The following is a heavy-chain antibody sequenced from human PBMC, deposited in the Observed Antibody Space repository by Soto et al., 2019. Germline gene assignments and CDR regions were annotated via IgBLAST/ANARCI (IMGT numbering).Heavy chain of an antibody. CDR2: INPSGGST. CDR3: ARDPNNIFGGIFGFARQYGMDV. CDR1: GYTFTSYY. Sequence: ASVKVSCKASGYTFTSYYMHWVRQAPGQGLEWMGIINPSGGSTSYAQKFQGRVTMTRDTSTSTVYMELSSLRSEDTAVYYCARDPNNIFGGIFGFARQYGMDVWGQGTTVTVSS. V-gene: IGHV1-46*01. D-gene: IGHD3-3*01. J-gene: IGHJ6*02.